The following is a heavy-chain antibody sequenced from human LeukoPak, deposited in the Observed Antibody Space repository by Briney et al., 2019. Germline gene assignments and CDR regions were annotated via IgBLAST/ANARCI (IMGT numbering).Heavy chain of an antibody. V-gene: IGHV4-30-4*01. CDR1: GGSISSGDYY. CDR2: IYYSGST. CDR3: ARGGWLQPHNY. Sequence: SQTLSLTCTVSGGSISSGDYYWSWIRQPPGKGLEWIGYIYYSGSTYYNPSLKTRVPISVDTSKNQFSLKLSSVTAADTAVYYCARGGWLQPHNYWGQGTLVTVSS. J-gene: IGHJ4*02. D-gene: IGHD5-24*01.